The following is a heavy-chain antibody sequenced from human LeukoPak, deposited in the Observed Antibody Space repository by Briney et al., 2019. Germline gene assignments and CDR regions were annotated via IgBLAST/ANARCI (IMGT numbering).Heavy chain of an antibody. CDR3: ARPQLGGWYVDY. CDR2: ISAYNGNT. D-gene: IGHD6-19*01. J-gene: IGHJ4*02. V-gene: IGHV1-18*01. Sequence: ASVKVSCKASGYTFTSYGISWVRQAPGQGREWMGWISAYNGNTNYAQKLQGRVTMTTDTSTSTAYMELRSLRSDDTAVYYCARPQLGGWYVDYWGQGTLVTVSS. CDR1: GYTFTSYG.